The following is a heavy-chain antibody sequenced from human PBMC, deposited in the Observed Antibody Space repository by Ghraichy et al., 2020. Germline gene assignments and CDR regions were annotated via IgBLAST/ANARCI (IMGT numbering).Heavy chain of an antibody. Sequence: LTCAASGFTFSSYAMSWVRQAPGKGLEWVSAISGSGGSTYYADSVKGRFTISRDNSKNTLYLQMNSLRAEDTAVYYCSRGYCSGGSCPYGMDVWGQGTTVTVSS. V-gene: IGHV3-23*01. CDR3: SRGYCSGGSCPYGMDV. D-gene: IGHD2-15*01. J-gene: IGHJ6*02. CDR2: ISGSGGST. CDR1: GFTFSSYA.